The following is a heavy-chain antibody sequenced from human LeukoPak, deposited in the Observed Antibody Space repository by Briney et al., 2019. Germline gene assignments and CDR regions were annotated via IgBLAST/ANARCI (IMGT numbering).Heavy chain of an antibody. CDR1: GGSISSYY. D-gene: IGHD4-23*01. Sequence: PSETLSLTCTVSGGSISSYYWSWIRQPPGKGLEWIGYIYYSGSTNYNPSLKSRVTISVDTSKNQFSLKLSSVTAADTAVYYCARGTHGGLSVFDYWGQGTLVTVSS. CDR3: ARGTHGGLSVFDY. CDR2: IYYSGST. J-gene: IGHJ4*02. V-gene: IGHV4-59*01.